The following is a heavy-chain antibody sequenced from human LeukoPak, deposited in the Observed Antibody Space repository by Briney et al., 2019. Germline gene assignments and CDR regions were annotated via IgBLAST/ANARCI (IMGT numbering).Heavy chain of an antibody. J-gene: IGHJ6*04. Sequence: SETLSLTCAVYGGSISGYYWSWISQPQGKGLEWIGEINHSGSTNYNPSLKSRVTISVDTSKNQFSLKLSSATAADTAVYYCARIRDYCSSTSCYAGKTFGYYYYGMDVWGKGTTVTVSS. CDR2: INHSGST. V-gene: IGHV4-34*01. D-gene: IGHD2-2*01. CDR1: GGSISGYY. CDR3: ARIRDYCSSTSCYAGKTFGYYYYGMDV.